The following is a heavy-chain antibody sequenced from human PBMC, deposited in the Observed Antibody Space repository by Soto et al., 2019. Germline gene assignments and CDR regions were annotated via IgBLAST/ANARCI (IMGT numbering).Heavy chain of an antibody. J-gene: IGHJ4*02. D-gene: IGHD6-13*01. Sequence: QVQLQESGPGLGKPSGTLSLTCAVSGGSISSTNWWTWVRQYPGRGLEGIGEIYHIVTTNYSPSLKSRVIIAVDMSTNLLSLTLISVTAADTAVYYCAFPATADFDYWGKGILVTVSS. CDR3: AFPATADFDY. V-gene: IGHV4-4*02. CDR1: GGSISSTNW. CDR2: IYHIVTT.